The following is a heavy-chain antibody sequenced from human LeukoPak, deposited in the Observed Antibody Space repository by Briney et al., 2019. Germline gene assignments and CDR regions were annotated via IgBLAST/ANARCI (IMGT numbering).Heavy chain of an antibody. V-gene: IGHV3-30*18. CDR3: AKDRGMYSSGRYDY. CDR1: GFTFSSYG. CDR2: ISYDGSNK. J-gene: IGHJ4*02. Sequence: GGSLRLSCAASGFTFSSYGMHWVRQAPGKGLEWVAVISYDGSNKYYADSVKGRFTISRDNSKNTLYLQMNSLRAEDTAVYYCAKDRGMYSSGRYDYWGQGTLVTVSS. D-gene: IGHD6-19*01.